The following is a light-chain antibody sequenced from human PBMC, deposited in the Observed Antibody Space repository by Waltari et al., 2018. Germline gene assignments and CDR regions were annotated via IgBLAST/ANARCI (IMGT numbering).Light chain of an antibody. Sequence: QSVLTQPPSASGTPGQRVTISCSGSRSNIGSNYVYWYQQLPGTAPKLLIYRNNQRPSGVPDRCAGSKSGTSASLAISGLRSEDEADYYCAAWDDSLSGRVFGGGTKVTVL. CDR2: RNN. CDR1: RSNIGSNY. J-gene: IGLJ3*02. CDR3: AAWDDSLSGRV. V-gene: IGLV1-47*01.